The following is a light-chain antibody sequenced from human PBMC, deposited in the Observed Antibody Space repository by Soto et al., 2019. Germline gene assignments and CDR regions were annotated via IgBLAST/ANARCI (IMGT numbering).Light chain of an antibody. CDR1: SSNIGSNT. V-gene: IGLV1-44*01. J-gene: IGLJ2*01. CDR2: SNN. Sequence: QSVLTQPPSASGTPGQRVTISCSGSSSNIGSNTVNWYQQLPGTAPKLLMYSNNQRPSVVPDRFSGSKSGTSASLAISGLQSEDEADYYCAAWDDSLNGQVVFGGGTKLTVL. CDR3: AAWDDSLNGQVV.